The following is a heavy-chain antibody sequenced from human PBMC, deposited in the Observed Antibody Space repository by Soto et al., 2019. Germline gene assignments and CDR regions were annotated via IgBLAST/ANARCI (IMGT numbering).Heavy chain of an antibody. V-gene: IGHV4-31*03. J-gene: IGHJ5*02. CDR3: ARVNYLFWFDP. CDR2: MYYSGST. D-gene: IGHD3-10*01. Sequence: QVQLQESGPGLVKPSQTLSLTCTVSGGSISSGGYYWSWIRQHPGKGLEWIGYMYYSGSTYYNPSLKSRGTISVDTSKNQFSLKLSPVTAADTAVYYCARVNYLFWFDPWGQGTLVTVSS. CDR1: GGSISSGGYY.